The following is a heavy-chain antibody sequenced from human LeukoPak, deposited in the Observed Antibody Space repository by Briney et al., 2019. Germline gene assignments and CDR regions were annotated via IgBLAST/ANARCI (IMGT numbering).Heavy chain of an antibody. CDR1: GFTFSHAW. Sequence: GGSLRLSCAASGFTFSHAWMSWVRQAPGKGLELVARIKNKPDGGTSDYTAPVKGRFTISRDDSKSTLYLQMNSLKTEDTAVYYCTVVNYGSGSYPLGSWGQGTLVTVSS. CDR3: TVVNYGSGSYPLGS. J-gene: IGHJ5*02. D-gene: IGHD3-10*01. V-gene: IGHV3-15*01. CDR2: IKNKPDGGTS.